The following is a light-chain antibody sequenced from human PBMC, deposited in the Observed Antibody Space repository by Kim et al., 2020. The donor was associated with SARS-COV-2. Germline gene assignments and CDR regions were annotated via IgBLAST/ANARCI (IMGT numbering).Light chain of an antibody. CDR2: TTS. J-gene: IGLJ3*02. CDR1: SSNIGSNG. V-gene: IGLV1-44*01. Sequence: QSVLTQPPSASGTPGQRVTISCSGSSSNIGSNGVSWFQVVPGTAPRLLIYTTSQRPSGVPDRFSGSKSGASASLAISGLQSGDEAEYFCAAWDDNFYTWMFGGGTRLTVL. CDR3: AAWDDNFYTWM.